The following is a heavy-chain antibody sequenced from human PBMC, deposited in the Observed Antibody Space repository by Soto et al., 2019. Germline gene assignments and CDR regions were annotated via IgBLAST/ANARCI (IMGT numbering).Heavy chain of an antibody. CDR2: ISGSGGST. CDR1: GFTFSSYA. J-gene: IGHJ6*03. CDR3: AKGGYCSSTSCYIYYYYYMDV. V-gene: IGHV3-23*01. Sequence: GGSLRLSCAASGFTFSSYAMGWVRQAPGKGLEWVSAISGSGGSTYYADSVKGRFTISRDNPKNTLYLQMNSLRAEDTAVYYCAKGGYCSSTSCYIYYYYYMDVWGKGTTVTVSS. D-gene: IGHD2-2*02.